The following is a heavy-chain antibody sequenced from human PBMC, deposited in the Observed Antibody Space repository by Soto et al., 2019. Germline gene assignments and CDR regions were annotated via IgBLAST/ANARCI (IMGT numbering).Heavy chain of an antibody. CDR3: ARAPGDLVYALED. CDR1: GYSISSGYY. CDR2: IYHSGST. Sequence: SESLSLTCAVSGYSISSGYYWGWIRQPPGQGLEWIGSIYHSGSTYYNPSLKSRVIVSVDTSKNQFSLKLSSVTAADTAVYHGARAPGDLVYALEDWGQGTVGTDSS. J-gene: IGHJ4*02. V-gene: IGHV4-38-2*01. D-gene: IGHD7-27*01.